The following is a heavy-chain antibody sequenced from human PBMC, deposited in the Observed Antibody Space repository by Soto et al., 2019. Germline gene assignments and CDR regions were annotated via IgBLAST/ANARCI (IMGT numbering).Heavy chain of an antibody. CDR1: GGSISSNNYY. Sequence: PSETLSLTCTVSGGSISSNNYYWGWIRQPPGKGLEWIGSIYYSGSTYYNPSLKSRVTISVDTSKNQFSLKLSSVTAADTAVYYCARLGGSNYAVDFDYWGQGTLVTVSS. CDR3: ARLGGSNYAVDFDY. V-gene: IGHV4-39*01. D-gene: IGHD4-4*01. CDR2: IYYSGST. J-gene: IGHJ4*02.